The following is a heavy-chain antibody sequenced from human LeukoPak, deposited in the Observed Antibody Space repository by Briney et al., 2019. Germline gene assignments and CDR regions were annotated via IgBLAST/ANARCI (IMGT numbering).Heavy chain of an antibody. J-gene: IGHJ4*02. CDR2: IIPIFGTA. Sequence: ASVKVSCKASGGTFSSYAISWVRQAPGQGLEWMGGIIPIFGTANYAQKFQGRVTITADESTSTAYMELSSLRSEDTAVYYCASSRGQLLPFDYWGQGTLVTVSS. CDR3: ASSRGQLLPFDY. CDR1: GGTFSSYA. D-gene: IGHD2-2*01. V-gene: IGHV1-69*01.